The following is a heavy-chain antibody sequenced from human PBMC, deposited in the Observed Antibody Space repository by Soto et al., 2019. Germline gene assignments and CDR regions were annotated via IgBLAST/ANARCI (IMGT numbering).Heavy chain of an antibody. CDR3: ARSGYNFGVVITSLYYFDY. CDR2: ISAYNGNT. V-gene: IGHV1-18*01. D-gene: IGHD3-3*01. CDR1: GYTFTSYG. J-gene: IGHJ4*02. Sequence: QVQLVQSGAEVKKPGASVKVSCKASGYTFTSYGISWVRQAPGQGLEWMGWISAYNGNTNYAQKLQGRGTMATDTSTSTAYMELRSLRSDDTAVYYCARSGYNFGVVITSLYYFDYWGQGTLVTVSS.